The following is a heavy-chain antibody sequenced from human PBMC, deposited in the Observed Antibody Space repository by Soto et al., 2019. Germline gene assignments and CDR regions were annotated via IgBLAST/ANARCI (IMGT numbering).Heavy chain of an antibody. CDR1: GYTFTSYA. J-gene: IGHJ4*02. V-gene: IGHV1-3*01. Sequence: ASVKVSCKASGYTFTSYAMHWVRQAPGQRLEWMGWINAGNGNTKYSQKLQGRVTITRDTSASTAYMELSSLRSEDTAVYYCAREMHSSGYPYFDYWGQGTLVTVSS. CDR2: INAGNGNT. CDR3: AREMHSSGYPYFDY. D-gene: IGHD3-22*01.